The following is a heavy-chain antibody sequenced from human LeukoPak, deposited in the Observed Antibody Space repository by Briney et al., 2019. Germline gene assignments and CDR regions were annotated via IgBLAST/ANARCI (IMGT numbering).Heavy chain of an antibody. CDR3: ARVLPGAVAGTDY. D-gene: IGHD6-19*01. Sequence: EGSLRLSCSASGFTFNTYSMNWVRQAPGKGLEWVSSINGDSVYIYYADSVKGRFTISRDNAKKSLYLQMSSLRAEDTAVYYCARVLPGAVAGTDYWGHGTLVTVSS. J-gene: IGHJ4*01. V-gene: IGHV3-21*01. CDR2: INGDSVYI. CDR1: GFTFNTYS.